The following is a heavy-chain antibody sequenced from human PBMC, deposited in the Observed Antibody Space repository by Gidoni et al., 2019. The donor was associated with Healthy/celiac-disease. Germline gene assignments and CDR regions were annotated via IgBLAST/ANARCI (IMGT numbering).Heavy chain of an antibody. CDR1: GFTVSSNY. D-gene: IGHD2-15*01. Sequence: EVQLVESGGGLLQPGGSLRLSCAASGFTVSSNYMSWVRQAPGKGLECVSVISSGGSTYYAHSVKCLFTIYRDNSKNTLYLQMNSLRAEDTAVYYCARDNRGWQTSYYYGMDVWGQGTTVTVSS. V-gene: IGHV3-53*01. J-gene: IGHJ6*02. CDR3: ARDNRGWQTSYYYGMDV. CDR2: ISSGGST.